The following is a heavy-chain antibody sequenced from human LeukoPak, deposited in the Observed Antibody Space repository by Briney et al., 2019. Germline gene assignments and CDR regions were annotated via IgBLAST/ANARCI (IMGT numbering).Heavy chain of an antibody. Sequence: PSETLSLTCTVSGGSISSYYWSWIRQPPGKGLEWIGYIYYSGSTNYNPSLKSRVTISVDTSKNQFSLKLSSVTAADTAVYYCARFDRLRYYFDYWGQGTLVTVSS. J-gene: IGHJ4*02. D-gene: IGHD2-21*01. CDR1: GGSISSYY. CDR2: IYYSGST. CDR3: ARFDRLRYYFDY. V-gene: IGHV4-59*01.